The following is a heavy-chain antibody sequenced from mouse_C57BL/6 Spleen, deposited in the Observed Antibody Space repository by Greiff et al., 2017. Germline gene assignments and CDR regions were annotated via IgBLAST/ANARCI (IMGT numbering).Heavy chain of an antibody. J-gene: IGHJ2*01. CDR2: INPNNGGT. CDR3: ARWRSGSDY. CDR1: GYTFTDYY. V-gene: IGHV1-26*01. Sequence: VQLQQSGPELVKPGASVKISCKASGYTFTDYYMNWVKQSHGKSLEWIGDINPNNGGTSYNQKFKGKATLTVDKSSSTAYMELRSLTSEDSAVYYCARWRSGSDYWGQGTTLTVSS. D-gene: IGHD4-1*01.